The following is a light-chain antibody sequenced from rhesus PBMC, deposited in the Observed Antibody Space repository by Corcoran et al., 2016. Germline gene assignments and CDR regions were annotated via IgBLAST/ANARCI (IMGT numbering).Light chain of an antibody. Sequence: EIVMTQSPATLSLSPGDRATLSCRASQPVSNNLAWYQQRPGHAPRLLSFGASSRATGIPDRFSGGGSWTDFTLTISSLEPEDFTIYYCQQYSDWPLTFGGGTKVEI. J-gene: IGKJ4*01. V-gene: IGKV3-42*03. CDR2: GAS. CDR1: QPVSNN. CDR3: QQYSDWPLT.